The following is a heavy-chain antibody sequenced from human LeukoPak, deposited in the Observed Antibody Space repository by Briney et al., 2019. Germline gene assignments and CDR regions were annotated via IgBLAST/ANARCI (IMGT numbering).Heavy chain of an antibody. D-gene: IGHD2-2*01. CDR2: ISGSGGST. J-gene: IGHJ4*02. CDR3: ARKYCSSTSCLFDY. CDR1: GFTFSSYA. Sequence: GGSLRLSCAASGFTFSSYAMSWVRQAPGKGLEWVSAISGSGGSTYYADSVKGRFTISRDNAKNSLYLQMNSLRAEDTAVYYCARKYCSSTSCLFDYWGQGTLVTVSS. V-gene: IGHV3-23*01.